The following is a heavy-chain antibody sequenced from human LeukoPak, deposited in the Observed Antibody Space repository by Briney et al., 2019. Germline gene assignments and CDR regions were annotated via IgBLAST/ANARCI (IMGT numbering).Heavy chain of an antibody. CDR3: ARDPYSSTWSYGMDV. CDR1: GFTFSNYW. V-gene: IGHV3-7*03. CDR2: IKQDGSEE. J-gene: IGHJ6*02. D-gene: IGHD6-6*01. Sequence: GRSLRLSCAASGFTFSNYWMSWVRQAPGNGLEWVANIKQDGSEEVYVDSVKGRFTISRDNAKNSLFLQMNTLRAEDTAVYYCARDPYSSTWSYGMDVWGQGTTVTVS.